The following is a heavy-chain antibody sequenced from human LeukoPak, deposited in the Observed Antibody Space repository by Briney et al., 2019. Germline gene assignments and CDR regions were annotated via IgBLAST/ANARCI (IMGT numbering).Heavy chain of an antibody. Sequence: PGGSLRLSCPASGFTFSSYSMNWVRLAPGKGLEWVSYISSSSSTMYYADSVKGRFTISRDNAKNSLDLQMNSLRAEDTAVYYCARDDKDLTSGSYSEYFDYWGQGTLVTVSS. V-gene: IGHV3-48*01. J-gene: IGHJ4*02. CDR1: GFTFSSYS. CDR3: ARDDKDLTSGSYSEYFDY. CDR2: ISSSSSTM. D-gene: IGHD1-26*01.